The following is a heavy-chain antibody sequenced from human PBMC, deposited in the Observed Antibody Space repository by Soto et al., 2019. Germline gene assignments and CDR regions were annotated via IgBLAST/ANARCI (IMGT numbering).Heavy chain of an antibody. V-gene: IGHV3-15*01. D-gene: IGHD3-10*01. Sequence: EVQLVESGGGLVKPGGSLRLSCAASGFTFSNAWMSWVRQAPGKGLEWVGRIKSKTDGGTTDYAAPVKGRFTISRDDSKNTLYLQMNSLKTEDKAVYYCTTGPHMVRGVGDAFDIWGQGTMVTVSS. CDR2: IKSKTDGGTT. CDR1: GFTFSNAW. J-gene: IGHJ3*02. CDR3: TTGPHMVRGVGDAFDI.